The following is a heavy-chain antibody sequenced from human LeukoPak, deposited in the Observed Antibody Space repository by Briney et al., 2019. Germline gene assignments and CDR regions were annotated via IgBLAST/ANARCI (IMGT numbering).Heavy chain of an antibody. Sequence: GGSLRLSCAASGFTFSSYAMHWGRQAPGKGLEWGAVISYDGSNKYYADSVKGRFTTSRDNSKNTLYLQMNSLRAEDTAVYYCARAYSSSWYGFDYWGQGTLVTVSS. D-gene: IGHD6-13*01. CDR2: ISYDGSNK. J-gene: IGHJ4*02. CDR1: GFTFSSYA. V-gene: IGHV3-30*04. CDR3: ARAYSSSWYGFDY.